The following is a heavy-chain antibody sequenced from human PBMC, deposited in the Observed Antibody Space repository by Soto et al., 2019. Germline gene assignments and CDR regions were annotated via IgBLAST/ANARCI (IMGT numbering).Heavy chain of an antibody. CDR2: IYRTGNT. Sequence: SETLSLTCTVSGDSMTSGDYSWSWIRQPPGKGLEWLGYIYRTGNTHYSPSLKSRVSISQDRSKNQFSLELTSVTAADTTVYYCARGDYQYSIDYWGQGTLVTVSS. D-gene: IGHD2-2*01. CDR3: ARGDYQYSIDY. V-gene: IGHV4-30-2*01. CDR1: GDSMTSGDYS. J-gene: IGHJ4*02.